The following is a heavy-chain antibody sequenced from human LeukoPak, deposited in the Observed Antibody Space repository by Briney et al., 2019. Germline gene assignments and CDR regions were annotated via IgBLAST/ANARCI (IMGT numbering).Heavy chain of an antibody. CDR2: IYYSGST. J-gene: IGHJ6*01. V-gene: IGHV4-59*08. D-gene: IGHD3-3*01. Sequence: PSETLSLTCTVSGGSISSYYWSWIRQPPGKGLEWIGYIYYSGSTNHNPSLKSRVTISVDTSKNQFSLKLSSVTAADTAVYYCARLKYYDFWSGYGMDVWGQGTRSPSPQ. CDR1: GGSISSYY. CDR3: ARLKYYDFWSGYGMDV.